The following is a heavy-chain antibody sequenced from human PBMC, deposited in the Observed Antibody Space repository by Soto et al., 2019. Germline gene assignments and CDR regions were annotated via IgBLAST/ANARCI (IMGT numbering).Heavy chain of an antibody. CDR2: IYYSGST. CDR3: ARGGIEVAARFYYMDV. D-gene: IGHD2-15*01. CDR1: GGSISSYY. J-gene: IGHJ6*03. V-gene: IGHV4-59*08. Sequence: SETLSLTCTVSGGSISSYYWSWIRQPPGKGLEWIGYIYYSGSTNYNPSLKSRVTISVDTSQNQFSLKLSSVTAADTAVYYCARGGIEVAARFYYMDVWGKGTTVTVSS.